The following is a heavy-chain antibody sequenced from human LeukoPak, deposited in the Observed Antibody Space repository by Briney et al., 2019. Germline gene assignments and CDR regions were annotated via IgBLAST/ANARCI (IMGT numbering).Heavy chain of an antibody. Sequence: GGSLRLSCAASGFTFSSYAMSWVRQAPGKGLEWVSNISGSGGSTYYADSVKGRFTISRDNSKNTLYLRMNSLRAEDTAIYYCAKVHRAYDYDSGSYYGSGFDYWGQGTLVTVSS. CDR2: ISGSGGST. CDR3: AKVHRAYDYDSGSYYGSGFDY. CDR1: GFTFSSYA. J-gene: IGHJ4*02. V-gene: IGHV3-23*01. D-gene: IGHD3-10*01.